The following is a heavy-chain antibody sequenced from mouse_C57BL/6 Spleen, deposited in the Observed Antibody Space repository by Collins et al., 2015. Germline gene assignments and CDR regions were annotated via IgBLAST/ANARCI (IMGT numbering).Heavy chain of an antibody. CDR1: GYTFTSYW. J-gene: IGHJ2*01. Sequence: QVQLQQPGAELVRPGTSVKLSCKASGYTFTSYWMHWVKQRPGQGLEWIGVIDPSDSYTNYNQKFKGKATLTVDTSSSTAYMQLSSLTSEGSAVYYCARDYYGPYYFDYWGQGTTLTVSS. D-gene: IGHD1-2*01. CDR2: IDPSDSYT. CDR3: ARDYYGPYYFDY. V-gene: IGHV1-59*01.